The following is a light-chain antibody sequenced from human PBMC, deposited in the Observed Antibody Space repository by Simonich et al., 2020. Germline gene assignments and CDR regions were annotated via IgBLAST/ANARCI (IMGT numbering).Light chain of an antibody. CDR3: QQYYSTPPIT. CDR2: GAA. CDR1: QSVLYSSNNKNY. Sequence: DIVMTQSPDSLAVSLGERATINCKSSQSVLYSSNNKNYLAWYQQKPGQPPKLLIYGAAPRESGVPDRFSGSGSGTDFTLTISSLQAEDVAVYYCQQYYSTPPITFGPGTKVDIK. J-gene: IGKJ3*01. V-gene: IGKV4-1*01.